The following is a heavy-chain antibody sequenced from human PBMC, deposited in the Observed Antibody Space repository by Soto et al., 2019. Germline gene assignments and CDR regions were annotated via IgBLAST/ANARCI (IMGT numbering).Heavy chain of an antibody. CDR2: INHGGTT. D-gene: IGHD3-3*01. Sequence: PSETLSLTCAVYGGSFNGYYWSWVRQPPGKGLEWIGEINHGGTTNNHPSLTSRVTISVDTSKNQFSLKLSSVTAADTAVYYCARGFGGSIFGILSNFYYYAMDVWGQGTPVTVSS. CDR3: ARGFGGSIFGILSNFYYYAMDV. V-gene: IGHV4-34*01. J-gene: IGHJ6*02. CDR1: GGSFNGYY.